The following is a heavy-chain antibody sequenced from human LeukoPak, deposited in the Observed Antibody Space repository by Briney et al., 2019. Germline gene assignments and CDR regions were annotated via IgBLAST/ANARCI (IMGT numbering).Heavy chain of an antibody. CDR1: GFTFSSYG. CDR2: ISYDGSNK. Sequence: GGSLRLSCAASGFTFSSYGMHWVRQAPGKGLEWVAVISYDGSNKYYADSVKGRFTISRDNSKNTLYLQMNSLRAEDTAVYYCAKAYCGGDCHPRGAFDIWGQGTMVTVSS. CDR3: AKAYCGGDCHPRGAFDI. D-gene: IGHD2-21*02. J-gene: IGHJ3*02. V-gene: IGHV3-30*18.